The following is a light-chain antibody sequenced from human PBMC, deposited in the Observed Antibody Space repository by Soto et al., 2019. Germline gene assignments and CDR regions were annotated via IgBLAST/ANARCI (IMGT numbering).Light chain of an antibody. J-gene: IGKJ1*01. CDR2: KAS. V-gene: IGKV1-5*03. Sequence: DIPMTESRCTLSAYVGDRVTITCRASQSISSWLAWYQQKPGKAPNLLIYKASHLENGVPSRFSGSGSGTEFTLTISSLQPGDFATYYCQHYNTYPWPFGQGTKV. CDR1: QSISSW. CDR3: QHYNTYPWP.